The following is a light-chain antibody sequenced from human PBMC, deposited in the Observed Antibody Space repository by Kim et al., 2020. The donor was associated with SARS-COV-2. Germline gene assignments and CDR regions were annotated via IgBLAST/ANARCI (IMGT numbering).Light chain of an antibody. CDR2: GKN. J-gene: IGLJ1*01. CDR3: NSRDIGVNR. V-gene: IGLV3-19*01. CDR1: SLRTYY. Sequence: SSELTQDPAVSVALGQTVRITCQGDSLRTYYASWYQQKPGQAPKLLIYGKNNRPSGIPDRFSGSSSGSIASLTITGAQAEDEADYYCNSRDIGVNRFGTGTKVTVL.